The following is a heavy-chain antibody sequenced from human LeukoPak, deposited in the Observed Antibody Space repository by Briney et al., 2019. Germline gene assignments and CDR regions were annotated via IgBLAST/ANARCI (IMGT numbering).Heavy chain of an antibody. CDR3: ARGVNCSGGSCYKAFDI. D-gene: IGHD2-15*01. J-gene: IGHJ3*02. CDR1: GGSFSGYY. Sequence: SETLSLTCAVYGGSFSGYYWSWIRQPPGKGLEWIGEINHSGSTNYNPSLKSRVNISVDTSKNQFSLKLSSVTAADTAVYYCARGVNCSGGSCYKAFDIWGQGTMVTVSS. CDR2: INHSGST. V-gene: IGHV4-34*01.